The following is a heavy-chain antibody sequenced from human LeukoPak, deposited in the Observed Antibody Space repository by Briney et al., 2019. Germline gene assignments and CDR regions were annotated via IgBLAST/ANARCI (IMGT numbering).Heavy chain of an antibody. CDR3: ARDWSVIAVASHAFDI. V-gene: IGHV4-39*07. CDR2: INKSGST. Sequence: SETLSLTCSVSGGSITSSAYYWGSIRQPPGKGLEWIGTINKSGSTNYNPSLKSRVTISVDTSNNQFSLKLSSVTAADTAVYYCARDWSVIAVASHAFDIWGQGTMVTVSS. D-gene: IGHD6-19*01. CDR1: GGSITSSAYY. J-gene: IGHJ3*02.